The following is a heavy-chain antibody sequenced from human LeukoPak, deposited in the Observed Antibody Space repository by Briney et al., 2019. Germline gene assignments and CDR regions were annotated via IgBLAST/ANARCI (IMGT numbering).Heavy chain of an antibody. CDR3: AKDRSMVRGGGNDAFDI. V-gene: IGHV3-NL1*01. J-gene: IGHJ3*02. CDR1: GFSLTDYT. D-gene: IGHD3-10*01. Sequence: GGSLRLSCATSGFSLTDYTVHWVRQVPGKAMEWLSLITRDGYTTFYADSVKGRFTISRDNSKNTLYLQMNSLRAEDTAVYYCAKDRSMVRGGGNDAFDIWGQGTMVTVSS. CDR2: ITRDGYTT.